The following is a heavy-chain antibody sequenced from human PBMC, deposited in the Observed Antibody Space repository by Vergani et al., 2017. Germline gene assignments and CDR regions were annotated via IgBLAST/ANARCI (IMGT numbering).Heavy chain of an antibody. CDR2: VYDSGNT. CDR1: GGSISTGSYY. J-gene: IGHJ4*02. Sequence: QVHLQESGPGLVKPSETLSLSCTVSGGSISTGSYYWTWIRQRPGKALEWIGFVYDSGNTYYNPSLEGRVSISADTSKNQFSLKLNFVTAADTAVYYCARRSYMPAPPTYYSFDFWGRGTLVTVSS. CDR3: ARRSYMPAPPTYYSFDF. V-gene: IGHV4-31*03. D-gene: IGHD2-2*01.